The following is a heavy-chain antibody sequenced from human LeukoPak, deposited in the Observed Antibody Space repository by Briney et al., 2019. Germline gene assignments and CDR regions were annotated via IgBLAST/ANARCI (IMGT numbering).Heavy chain of an antibody. J-gene: IGHJ5*02. V-gene: IGHV3-15*01. Sequence: GGSLRLSCLTCGFTFVNASMRWVRQAPGKGLEWVGLMKSKPEGGTTFYAAPVRGRFTISRDDSRNTLYLQMTSLTIGDTGVYYCTTGNPWGQGTLVTVSS. CDR1: GFTFVNAS. CDR2: MKSKPEGGTT. CDR3: TTGNP.